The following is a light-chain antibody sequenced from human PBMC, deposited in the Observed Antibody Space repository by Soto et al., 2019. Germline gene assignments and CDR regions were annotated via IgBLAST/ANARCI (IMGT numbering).Light chain of an antibody. CDR1: ETLSSSY. Sequence: EIVLTQSPGTLSLSPGERATLSCRTSETLSSSYLAWYQQKPGQAPRLPMYDANSRAAGVPDRFSGSGTGTDFTLSISRLEPEDCAVYFCQQYGGSPSITFGQGTRLEIK. CDR2: DAN. CDR3: QQYGGSPSIT. V-gene: IGKV3-20*01. J-gene: IGKJ5*01.